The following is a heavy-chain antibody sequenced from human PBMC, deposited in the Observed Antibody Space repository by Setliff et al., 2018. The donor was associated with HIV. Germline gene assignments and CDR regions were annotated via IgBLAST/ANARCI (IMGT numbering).Heavy chain of an antibody. CDR3: ARRIDNSGSFPDKNWFDT. J-gene: IGHJ5*02. CDR1: GGSISSYC. CDR2: IFSSGST. V-gene: IGHV4-4*09. Sequence: SETLSLTCTVSGGSISSYCWNWIRQSPGRGLEWIGFIFSSGSTKYNPSLQSRVTMSIDTSKNQFSLKLTSVTAADTAVYYCARRIDNSGSFPDKNWFDTWGQGSLVPVSS. D-gene: IGHD3-10*01.